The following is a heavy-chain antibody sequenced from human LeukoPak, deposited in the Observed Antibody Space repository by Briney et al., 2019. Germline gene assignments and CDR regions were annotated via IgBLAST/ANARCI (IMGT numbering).Heavy chain of an antibody. J-gene: IGHJ4*02. CDR3: VSPGGSTSWNDY. Sequence: GGSLRLSCAASGFTVSSNYMSWVRQAPGKGLEWVSVIYSGGSTYYADSVKGRFTISRDNSKNTLYLQMNSLRAEDTAVYYCVSPGGSTSWNDYWGQGTLVTVSS. CDR1: GFTVSSNY. V-gene: IGHV3-66*01. D-gene: IGHD2-2*01. CDR2: IYSGGST.